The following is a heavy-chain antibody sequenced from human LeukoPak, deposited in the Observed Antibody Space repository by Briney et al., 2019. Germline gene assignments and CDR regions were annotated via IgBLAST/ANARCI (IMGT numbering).Heavy chain of an antibody. CDR1: GFTFNGYA. D-gene: IGHD5-24*01. CDR2: ISGSGGST. CDR3: AKDPRVGSRVATPCH. Sequence: GGSLRLSCAASGFTFNGYAMSWVRQAPGKGLEWVSAISGSGGSTYYADSVKGRFTISRDNSKSTLFLQMNSLRDEDTAVYYCAKDPRVGSRVATPCHWGQGTLVTVSS. V-gene: IGHV3-23*01. J-gene: IGHJ4*02.